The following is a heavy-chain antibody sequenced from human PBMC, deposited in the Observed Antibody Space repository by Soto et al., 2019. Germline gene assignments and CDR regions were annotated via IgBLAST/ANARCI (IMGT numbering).Heavy chain of an antibody. V-gene: IGHV3-23*01. CDR2: ISGSGGST. D-gene: IGHD6-19*01. Sequence: GGSLRLSCAASGFTFSSYAMSWVRQAPGKGLEWVSAISGSGGSTYYADSVKGRFTISRDNSKNTLYLQMNSLRAEDTAVYYCAKVIAVAGNNGMDVWGQGTTVTVSS. CDR3: AKVIAVAGNNGMDV. J-gene: IGHJ6*02. CDR1: GFTFSSYA.